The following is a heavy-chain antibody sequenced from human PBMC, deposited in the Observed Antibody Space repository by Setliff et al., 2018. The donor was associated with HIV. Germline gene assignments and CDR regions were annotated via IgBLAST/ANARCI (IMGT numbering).Heavy chain of an antibody. V-gene: IGHV4-59*08. CDR1: GGSISNYY. Sequence: PSETLSLTCTVSGGSISNYYWSWIRQPPGKGLEWIGYIYASGSTNYSPSLKSRVTISVDTSKNQFSLKLKSATAADTAVYFCARHVYSSGWGYVYHLDSWGQGTLVTV. CDR3: ARHVYSSGWGYVYHLDS. J-gene: IGHJ4*02. CDR2: IYASGST. D-gene: IGHD6-19*01.